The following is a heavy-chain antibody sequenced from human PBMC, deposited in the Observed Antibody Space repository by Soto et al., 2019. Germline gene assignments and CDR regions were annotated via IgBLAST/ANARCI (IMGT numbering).Heavy chain of an antibody. CDR3: AKGSAYYDFWSGYFTGYYYYGMDV. CDR1: GFTFSSYA. V-gene: IGHV3-23*01. Sequence: GGSLRLSCAASGFTFSSYAMSWVRQAPGKGLEWVSAISGSGGSTYYADSVKGRFTISRDNSKNTLYLQMNRLRAEDTAVYYCAKGSAYYDFWSGYFTGYYYYGMDVWGQGTTVTVSS. J-gene: IGHJ6*02. D-gene: IGHD3-3*01. CDR2: ISGSGGST.